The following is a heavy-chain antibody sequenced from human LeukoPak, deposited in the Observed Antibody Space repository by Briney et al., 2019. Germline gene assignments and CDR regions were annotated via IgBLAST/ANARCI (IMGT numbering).Heavy chain of an antibody. V-gene: IGHV5-51*01. D-gene: IGHD6-13*01. CDR1: GYSFTSYW. CDR2: IYPGDSDT. CDR3: ASWEGYSSSWPYYFDY. J-gene: IGHJ4*02. Sequence: GESLKISCKGSGYSFTSYWIGWVRQMPRKGLEWMGIIYPGDSDTRYSPSFQGQVTISADESISTAYLQWSSLKASDTAMYYCASWEGYSSSWPYYFDYWGQGTLVTVSS.